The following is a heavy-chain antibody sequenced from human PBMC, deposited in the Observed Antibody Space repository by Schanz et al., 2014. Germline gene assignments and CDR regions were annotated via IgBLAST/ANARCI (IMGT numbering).Heavy chain of an antibody. CDR2: IGTSGGT. V-gene: IGHV3-23*01. J-gene: IGHJ4*02. D-gene: IGHD1-1*01. Sequence: EVQLLDSGGGLAQPGGSLRLSCAASGFTFNIYVMSWVRQAPGKGLEWVSTIGTSGGTNYAESVKGRFTISRDNSKNTLYLQMNSLRAEDTAVYFCAKIERNEDWGQGTLVTVSS. CDR3: AKIERNED. CDR1: GFTFNIYV.